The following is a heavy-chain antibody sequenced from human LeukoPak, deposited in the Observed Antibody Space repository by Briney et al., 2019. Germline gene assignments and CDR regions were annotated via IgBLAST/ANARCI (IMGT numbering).Heavy chain of an antibody. Sequence: GGSLRLSCAASGFTFSDYYMTWIRQAPGKGLEWVSYISTSGSSIYHADSVKGRFTISRDNAKNSLYLQMNSLRAEDTAVYYCARDLSSYYYDTSGYYGPGYWGQGTLVTVSS. J-gene: IGHJ4*02. CDR1: GFTFSDYY. CDR3: ARDLSSYYYDTSGYYGPGY. CDR2: ISTSGSSI. D-gene: IGHD3-22*01. V-gene: IGHV3-11*01.